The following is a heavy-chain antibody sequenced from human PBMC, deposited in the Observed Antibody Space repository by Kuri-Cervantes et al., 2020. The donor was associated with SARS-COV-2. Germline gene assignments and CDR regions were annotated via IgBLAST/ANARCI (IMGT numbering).Heavy chain of an antibody. D-gene: IGHD2-2*01. CDR2: IYISGTT. CDR1: GGSISNYY. V-gene: IGHV4-4*07. Sequence: SQTLSLTCAVSGGSISNYYWSWIRQPAGKELEWIGRIYISGTTNYNPSLKSRVTMSLDTSKNQFSLKLRSVTAADTAVYYCARDRYCSSTSCRSNWFDPWGQGTLVTVSS. J-gene: IGHJ5*02. CDR3: ARDRYCSSTSCRSNWFDP.